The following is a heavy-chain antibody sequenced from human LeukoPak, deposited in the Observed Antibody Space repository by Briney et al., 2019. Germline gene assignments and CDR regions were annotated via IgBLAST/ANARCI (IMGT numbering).Heavy chain of an antibody. CDR1: GYTFTSYY. CDR3: ARGSINYNSGGYYDNPPLDY. D-gene: IGHD3-22*01. J-gene: IGHJ4*02. Sequence: GASVKVSCKASGYTFTSYYMNWVRQAPGQGREWMGMINPSGGSTNYAQKFQGRVTVTRDTSTSTVYMELSSLRSEDTAVYYCARGSINYNSGGYYDNPPLDYWGQGTLVTVSS. CDR2: INPSGGST. V-gene: IGHV1-46*01.